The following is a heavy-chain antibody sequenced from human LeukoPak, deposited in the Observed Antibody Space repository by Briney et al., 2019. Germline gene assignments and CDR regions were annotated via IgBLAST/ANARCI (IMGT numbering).Heavy chain of an antibody. CDR1: GGSISSSSYY. V-gene: IGHV4-39*07. J-gene: IGHJ5*02. Sequence: SETLSLTCTVSGGSISSSSYYWGWIRQPPGKGLEWIGNIYFNGNIAYNPSLQSRVTISVDTSKNQFSLRLNSVTSADTAMYYCARVELIVALPTSFDPWGQGTLVTVSS. D-gene: IGHD5-12*01. CDR3: ARVELIVALPTSFDP. CDR2: IYFNGNI.